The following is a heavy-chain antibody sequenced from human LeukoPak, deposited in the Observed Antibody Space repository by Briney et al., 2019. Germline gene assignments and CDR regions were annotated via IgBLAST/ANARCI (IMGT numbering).Heavy chain of an antibody. CDR3: ARDFDSSGYIDY. V-gene: IGHV3-48*01. J-gene: IGHJ4*02. D-gene: IGHD3-22*01. CDR2: ISSSSTI. CDR1: GFTFSSYS. Sequence: GESLKISCAASGFTFSSYSMNWVRQAPGKGLEWVSYISSSSTIYYADSAKGRFTISRDNAKNSLYLQMNSLRAEDTAVYYCARDFDSSGYIDYWGQGTLVTVSS.